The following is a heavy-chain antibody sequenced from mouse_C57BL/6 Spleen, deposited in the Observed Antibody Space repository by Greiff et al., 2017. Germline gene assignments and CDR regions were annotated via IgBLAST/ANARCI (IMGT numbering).Heavy chain of an antibody. CDR3: ARLREGLLVIDY. CDR2: IYPRSGNT. V-gene: IGHV1-81*01. D-gene: IGHD2-5*01. CDR1: GYTFTSYG. J-gene: IGHJ2*01. Sequence: VQLQQSGAELARPGASVKLSCKASGYTFTSYGISWVKQRTGQGLEWIGEIYPRSGNTYYNEKFKGKATLTADKSSSTAYMELRSLTSEDSAVYFCARLREGLLVIDYWGQGTTLTVSS.